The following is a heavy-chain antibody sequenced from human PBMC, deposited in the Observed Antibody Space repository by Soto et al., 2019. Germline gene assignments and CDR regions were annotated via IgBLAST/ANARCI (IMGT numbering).Heavy chain of an antibody. CDR2: IKSKTDGGTT. V-gene: IGHV3-15*07. CDR3: NTDPEYYDFWSGYTTGRFDY. Sequence: EVQLVESGGGLVKPGGSLRLSCAASGFTFSNAWMNWVRQAPGKGLEWVGRIKSKTDGGTTDYAARVKGRFTISRDDSKNTLYLQMNSLKTEDTAVYYCNTDPEYYDFWSGYTTGRFDYWGQGTLVTVSS. D-gene: IGHD3-3*01. CDR1: GFTFSNAW. J-gene: IGHJ4*02.